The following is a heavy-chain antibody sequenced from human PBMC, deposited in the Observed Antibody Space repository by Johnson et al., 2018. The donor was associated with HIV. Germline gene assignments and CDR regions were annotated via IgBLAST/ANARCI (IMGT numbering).Heavy chain of an antibody. V-gene: IGHV3-11*01. J-gene: IGHJ3*02. Sequence: QVQLVESGGGLVQPGGSLRLSCAASGFTFSDYYMSWIRQAPGKGLEWVSYISSSGTTIYYADSVKGRFTISRDNSRNMLYLQMNSLRAGDTAVYYFAKSFYFGPNNFYDGDAFDIWGQGTLVTVSS. CDR3: AKSFYFGPNNFYDGDAFDI. D-gene: IGHD5/OR15-5a*01. CDR1: GFTFSDYY. CDR2: ISSSGTTI.